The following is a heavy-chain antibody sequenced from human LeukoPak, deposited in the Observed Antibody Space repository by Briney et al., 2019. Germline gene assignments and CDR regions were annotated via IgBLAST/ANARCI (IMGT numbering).Heavy chain of an antibody. CDR3: TTDHATPYCGGDCQEIDY. Sequence: GGSLRLSCAASGFTFSNAWMSWVRQAPGKGLEWVGRIKSKTDGGTTDYAAPVKGRFTISRDDSKNTLYLQMNSLKTEDTAVYYCTTDHATPYCGGDCQEIDYWGQGTLVTVSS. CDR2: IKSKTDGGTT. J-gene: IGHJ4*02. D-gene: IGHD2-21*02. CDR1: GFTFSNAW. V-gene: IGHV3-15*01.